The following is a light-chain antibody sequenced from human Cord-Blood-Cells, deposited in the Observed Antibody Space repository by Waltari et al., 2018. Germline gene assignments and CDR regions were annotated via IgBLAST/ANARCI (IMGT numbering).Light chain of an antibody. CDR2: GNS. CDR3: QSYDSSLSGSV. J-gene: IGLJ3*02. V-gene: IGLV1-40*01. CDR1: SSNIGAGYH. Sequence: QSVLTQPPSVSGAPGQRVTTPCTGSSSNIGAGYHVHWYQQLPVTAPKLLIYGNSNRPSGVPDRFSGSKSGTSASLAITGLQAEDEADYYCQSYDSSLSGSVFGGGTKLTVL.